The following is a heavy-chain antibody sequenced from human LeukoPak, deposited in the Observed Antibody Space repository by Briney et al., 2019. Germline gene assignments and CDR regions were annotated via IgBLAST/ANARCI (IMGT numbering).Heavy chain of an antibody. D-gene: IGHD1-26*01. Sequence: GGSLRLSCAASGFTFSSYGMHWVRQAPGKGLEWVAFIRYDGSDKYYADSVKGRFTISRDNSKKTLYMQMNSLRPEDTAVYYCARDYRGSGSYYYYYYMDVWGKGTTVTISS. CDR2: IRYDGSDK. J-gene: IGHJ6*03. V-gene: IGHV3-30*02. CDR3: ARDYRGSGSYYYYYYMDV. CDR1: GFTFSSYG.